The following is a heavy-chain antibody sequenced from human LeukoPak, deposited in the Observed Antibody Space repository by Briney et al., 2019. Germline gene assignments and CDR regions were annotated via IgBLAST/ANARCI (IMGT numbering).Heavy chain of an antibody. CDR3: ARGYYAGRGHHFEY. CDR2: IWSDGSNK. D-gene: IGHD3-22*01. CDR1: GFTFSGYG. J-gene: IGHJ4*02. V-gene: IGHV3-33*01. Sequence: GGSLRLSCATSGFTFSGYGMHWGRQAPGKGLEWVTVIWSDGSNKYYADSVKGRFTISRDNSKNTLYLQMNSLRAEDTAVYYCARGYYAGRGHHFEYWGQGTLVTVSS.